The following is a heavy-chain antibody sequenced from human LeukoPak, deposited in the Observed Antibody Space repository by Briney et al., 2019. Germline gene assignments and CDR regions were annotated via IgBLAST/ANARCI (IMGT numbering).Heavy chain of an antibody. CDR2: IIPIFGTA. Sequence: RRASVTVSCKASGGTFNSYAISWVRQAPGQGLEWMGGIIPIFGTANYAQKFQGRVTINADESTTTAYMELSSLRSEDTAVYYCARDCSSTSCYEHYYYGMDVWGQGTTVTVSS. CDR1: GGTFNSYA. J-gene: IGHJ6*02. CDR3: ARDCSSTSCYEHYYYGMDV. D-gene: IGHD2-2*01. V-gene: IGHV1-69*13.